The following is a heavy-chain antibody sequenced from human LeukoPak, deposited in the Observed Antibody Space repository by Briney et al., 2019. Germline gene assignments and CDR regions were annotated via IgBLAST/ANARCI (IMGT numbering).Heavy chain of an antibody. J-gene: IGHJ4*02. CDR2: XFTGRTT. CDR1: GCXFYTXS. CDR3: ARSPAFYDGAVVKYYFDY. D-gene: IGHD6-19*01. Sequence: SLRLSCAVSGCXFYTXSMSXGXEGPGKGXXWXXXXFTGRTTHYADSVKGRFTISRDNSKNTLYLEMNSLRAEDAAVYFCARSPAFYDGAVVKYYFDYWGQGTLVTVSS. V-gene: IGHV3-53*01.